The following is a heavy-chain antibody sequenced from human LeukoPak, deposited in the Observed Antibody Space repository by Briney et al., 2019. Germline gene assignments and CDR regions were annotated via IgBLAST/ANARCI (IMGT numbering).Heavy chain of an antibody. V-gene: IGHV3-33*01. Sequence: GGSLRLSCAASGFTFSSYGMHWVRQAPGKGLEWVAVIWYDGSNKYYADSVKGRFTISRDNSKNTLYLQMNSLRAEDTAVYYCARGSGGSEEEFDYWGQGTLVTVSS. D-gene: IGHD3-10*01. CDR2: IWYDGSNK. J-gene: IGHJ4*02. CDR3: ARGSGGSEEEFDY. CDR1: GFTFSSYG.